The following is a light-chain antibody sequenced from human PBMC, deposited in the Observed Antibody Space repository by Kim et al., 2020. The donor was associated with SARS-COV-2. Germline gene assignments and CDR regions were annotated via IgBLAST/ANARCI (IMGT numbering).Light chain of an antibody. CDR2: DAS. Sequence: LSPGAQATLSCRASQSVSTALSWYPQKPGQAPRLLISDASDRAPGIPARFGGSGFGTDFTLTISSLEPEDSAVCYCLQRTHWPLTFGGGTKVDIK. CDR3: LQRTHWPLT. V-gene: IGKV3-11*01. CDR1: QSVSTA. J-gene: IGKJ4*01.